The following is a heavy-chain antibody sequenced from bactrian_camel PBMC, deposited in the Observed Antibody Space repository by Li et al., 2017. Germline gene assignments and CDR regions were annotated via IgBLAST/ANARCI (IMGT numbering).Heavy chain of an antibody. CDR1: GFRLTASD. J-gene: IGHJ4*01. D-gene: IGHD6*01. CDR3: NTLGFGSCERST. Sequence: HVQLVESGGGSVQVGETLRLSCTASGFRLTASDIDWYRQIPGSACELVSSGTSGGRRYYADSVKGRFTVSQDNAKNTLYLQMNSLKPEDTAMYSCNTLGFGSCERSTWGQGTQVTVS. CDR2: GTSGGRR. V-gene: IGHV3S53*01.